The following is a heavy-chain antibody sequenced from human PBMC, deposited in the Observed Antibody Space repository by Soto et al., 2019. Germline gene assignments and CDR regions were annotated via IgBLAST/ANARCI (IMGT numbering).Heavy chain of an antibody. CDR2: ISGSGDTT. J-gene: IGHJ6*02. D-gene: IGHD1-26*01. V-gene: IGHV3-23*01. CDR1: GFMFSSYA. CDR3: AKEKGSFSDYSYNGMDV. Sequence: GGSLRLSCAASGFMFSSYAMNWARQAPGKGLEWVSVISGSGDTTYSADSVKGRSTISRDNSKNMLYLQMNSLRAEDTAVYPCAKEKGSFSDYSYNGMDVWGQGPTVTAPS.